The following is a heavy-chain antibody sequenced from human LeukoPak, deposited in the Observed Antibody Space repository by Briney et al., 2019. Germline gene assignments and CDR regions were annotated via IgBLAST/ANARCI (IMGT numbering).Heavy chain of an antibody. CDR3: ARDRAWNYFDY. J-gene: IGHJ4*02. V-gene: IGHV3-30*03. CDR1: GFTFSRHG. CDR2: ISNDGSRK. D-gene: IGHD3-3*01. Sequence: GGSLRLSCAPSGFTFSRHGLYWVRRAPGKGLEWVAIISNDGSRKYYAHSVEGRFTISRDNSKNTLYLQMDSLRAEDTAVYYCARDRAWNYFDYWGQGTLVTVSS.